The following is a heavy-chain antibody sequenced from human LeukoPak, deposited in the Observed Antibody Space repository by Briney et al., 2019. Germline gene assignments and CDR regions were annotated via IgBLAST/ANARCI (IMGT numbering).Heavy chain of an antibody. Sequence: PSETLSLTCAVSGGSISSSNWWSWVRQPPGKGLEWIGEIYHSGSTNYNPSLKSRVTISVDKSKNQFPLKLSSVTAADTAVYYCARDKELAAAGNWFDPWGQGTLVTVSS. D-gene: IGHD6-13*01. V-gene: IGHV4-4*02. CDR2: IYHSGST. CDR3: ARDKELAAAGNWFDP. J-gene: IGHJ5*02. CDR1: GGSISSSNW.